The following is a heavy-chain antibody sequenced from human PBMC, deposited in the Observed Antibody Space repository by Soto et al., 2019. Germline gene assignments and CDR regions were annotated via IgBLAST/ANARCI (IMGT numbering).Heavy chain of an antibody. Sequence: SVKVSCKASGGTFSSYTISWVRQAPGQGLEWMGRIIPILGIANYAQKFQGRVTITADKSTSTAYMELSSLRSEDTAVYHCARDRLTQDIVVVVAAPDDAFDIWGQGTMVTVSS. CDR3: ARDRLTQDIVVVVAAPDDAFDI. CDR2: IIPILGIA. CDR1: GGTFSSYT. V-gene: IGHV1-69*04. J-gene: IGHJ3*02. D-gene: IGHD2-15*01.